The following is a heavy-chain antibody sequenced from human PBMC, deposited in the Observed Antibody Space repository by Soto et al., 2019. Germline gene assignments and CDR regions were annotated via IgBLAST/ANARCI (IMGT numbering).Heavy chain of an antibody. CDR2: INSDGTKT. V-gene: IGHV3-74*01. J-gene: IGHJ5*02. CDR3: ATVATNSYDWLDP. CDR1: GFTFNTYW. Sequence: EVQLVESGGTLVQPGGSLRLSCAASGFTFNTYWMHWVRQAPGKGPVWVSRINSDGTKTTYADSVKGRFTISRDNAKNTVYLQMNSLRAEDTAVYYCATVATNSYDWLDPWGQGTLVTVSS. D-gene: IGHD5-12*01.